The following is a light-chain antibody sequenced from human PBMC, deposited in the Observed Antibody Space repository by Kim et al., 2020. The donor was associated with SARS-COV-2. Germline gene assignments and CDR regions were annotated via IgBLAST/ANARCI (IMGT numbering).Light chain of an antibody. CDR2: DND. Sequence: ELTQPPSASGTPGQTVTMSCSGSSSNIEIATVTWYQHLPGTVPKLLIYDNDRRPSGVPDRFSGSKSGSSASLTISGLQSEDEGDYYCAEWDDTLNGPVFGGGTQLTVL. V-gene: IGLV1-44*01. CDR1: SSNIEIAT. J-gene: IGLJ2*01. CDR3: AEWDDTLNGPV.